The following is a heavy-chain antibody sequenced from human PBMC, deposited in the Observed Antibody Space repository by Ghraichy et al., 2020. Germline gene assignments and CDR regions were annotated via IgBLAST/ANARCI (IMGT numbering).Heavy chain of an antibody. CDR2: IYCNSGAT. V-gene: IGHV1-2*02. D-gene: IGHD1-14*01. J-gene: IGHJ4*02. CDR3: ARDPPGSTRHFDF. Sequence: ASVKVSCQASGYTFTTYYIHWVRQAPGQGLEWMAWIYCNSGATGYAQKFQGRVTLTRDRSTSTVYMELSRLTSDDTAVYFCARDPPGSTRHFDFWGQGTLVTVSS. CDR1: GYTFTTYY.